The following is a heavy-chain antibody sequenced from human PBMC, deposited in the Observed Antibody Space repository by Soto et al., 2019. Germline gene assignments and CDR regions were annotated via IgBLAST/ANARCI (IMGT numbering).Heavy chain of an antibody. J-gene: IGHJ5*02. CDR2: IIPILGIA. CDR3: ARDVYCSGGSCYPVNWFDP. D-gene: IGHD2-15*01. CDR1: GGTFSSYT. Sequence: SVKVSCKASGGTFSSYTISWVRQAPGQGLEWMGRIIPILGIANYAQKFQGRVTITADKSTSTAYMELSSLRSEDTAVYYCARDVYCSGGSCYPVNWFDPWGQGTLVTVSS. V-gene: IGHV1-69*04.